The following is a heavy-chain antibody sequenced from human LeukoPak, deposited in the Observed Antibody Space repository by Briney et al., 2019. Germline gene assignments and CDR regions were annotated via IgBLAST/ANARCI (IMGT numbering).Heavy chain of an antibody. V-gene: IGHV3-33*01. D-gene: IGHD2-15*01. CDR1: GFTFSHYG. Sequence: PGGSLRLSCAASGFTFSHYGMHWVRQAPGKGLEWVAVIWYDGTYKYYADSVKGRFTISRDNSKNTLYLQMNSLRAEDTAVYYCARDTGYCSGGSCSNYFDYWGQGTLVTVSS. CDR3: ARDTGYCSGGSCSNYFDY. J-gene: IGHJ4*02. CDR2: IWYDGTYK.